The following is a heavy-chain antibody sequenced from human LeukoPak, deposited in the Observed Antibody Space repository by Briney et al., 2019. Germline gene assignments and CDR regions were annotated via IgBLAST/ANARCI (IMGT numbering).Heavy chain of an antibody. D-gene: IGHD6-13*01. CDR2: INPNSGGT. CDR1: GYIFINYG. V-gene: IGHV1-2*02. CDR3: ARSAGRAAAEDY. J-gene: IGHJ4*02. Sequence: ASVKVSCKTPGYIFINYGITWVRQAPGQGLEWMGWINPNSGGTNYAQKFQGRVTMTRDTSISTAYMELSRLRSDDTAVYYCARSAGRAAAEDYWGQGTLVTVSS.